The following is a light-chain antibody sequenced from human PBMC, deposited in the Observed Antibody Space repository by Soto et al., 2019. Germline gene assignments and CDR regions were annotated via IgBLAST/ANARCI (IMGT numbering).Light chain of an antibody. J-gene: IGLJ2*01. Sequence: QSVLTQPRSVSGSPGQSVTISCSGSDSDVGYYNYVSWYQQHPGKAPKLMIYDVTKRPSGVPDRFSASKSGNTASLTISGLQAEDEADYYCCSYAGYYTVVFGRGTKLTVL. V-gene: IGLV2-11*01. CDR2: DVT. CDR1: DSDVGYYNY. CDR3: CSYAGYYTVV.